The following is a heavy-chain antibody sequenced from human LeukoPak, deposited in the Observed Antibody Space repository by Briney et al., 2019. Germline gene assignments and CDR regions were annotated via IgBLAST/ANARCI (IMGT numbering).Heavy chain of an antibody. J-gene: IGHJ5*02. D-gene: IGHD1-1*01. CDR1: GFTFSSYS. CDR3: ARDVGTLTYSNWFDP. V-gene: IGHV3-48*04. Sequence: GGSLRLSCAASGFTFSSYSMNWVRQAPGKGLEWVSYISSSSSTICYADSVKGRFTISRDNAKNSLYLQMNSLRAEDTAVYYCARDVGTLTYSNWFDPWGQGTLVTVSS. CDR2: ISSSSSTI.